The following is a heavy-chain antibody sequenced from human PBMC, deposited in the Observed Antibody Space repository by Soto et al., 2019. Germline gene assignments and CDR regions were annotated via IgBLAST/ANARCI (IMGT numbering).Heavy chain of an antibody. CDR3: ARGYDILTGYYTDYYYGMDV. CDR1: GYTFTSYY. Sequence: ASVKVSCKASGYTFTSYYMHWVRQAPGQGLEWMGIINPSGGSTSYAQKFQGRVTMTGDTSTSTVYMELSSLRSEDTAVYYCARGYDILTGYYTDYYYGMDVWGQGTTVTVSS. V-gene: IGHV1-46*01. J-gene: IGHJ6*02. CDR2: INPSGGST. D-gene: IGHD3-9*01.